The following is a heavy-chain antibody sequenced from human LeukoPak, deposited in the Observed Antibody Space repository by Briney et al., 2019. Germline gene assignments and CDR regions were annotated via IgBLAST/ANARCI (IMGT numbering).Heavy chain of an antibody. CDR3: AKDDAWLRFGE. V-gene: IGHV3-23*01. J-gene: IGHJ4*02. CDR2: ISPSGDIT. CDR1: GFTFSNHG. D-gene: IGHD3-10*01. Sequence: GGSLRLSCAASGFTFSNHGMNWVRQAPGKGLEWVSGISPSGDITYYADSVKGRFTTSRDNSKNTLYLEVIGLTAEDTAVYYCAKDDAWLRFGEWSQGTLVTVSS.